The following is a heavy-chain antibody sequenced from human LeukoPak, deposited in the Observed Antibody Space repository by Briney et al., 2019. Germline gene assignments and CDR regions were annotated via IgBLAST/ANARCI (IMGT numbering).Heavy chain of an antibody. V-gene: IGHV1-69*13. CDR3: AREWEHDSSGYYYAY. CDR2: IIPIFGTA. Sequence: GASVKVSCKASGYTFISYGISWVRQAPGQGLEWMGGIIPIFGTANYAQKFQGRVTITADESTSTAYMELSSLRSEDTAVYYCAREWEHDSSGYYYAYWGQGTLVTVSS. CDR1: GYTFISYG. J-gene: IGHJ4*02. D-gene: IGHD3-22*01.